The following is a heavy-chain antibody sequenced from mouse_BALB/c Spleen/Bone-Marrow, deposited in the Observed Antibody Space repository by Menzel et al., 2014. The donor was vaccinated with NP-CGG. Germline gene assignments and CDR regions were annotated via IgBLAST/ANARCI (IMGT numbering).Heavy chain of an antibody. CDR1: GYTFTNCW. CDR2: IYPGGGYT. D-gene: IGHD4-1*01. CDR3: ARRGTGVDY. J-gene: IGHJ2*01. V-gene: IGHV1-63*02. Sequence: QVQLKESGAELVRPGTSVKISSKASGYTFTNCWLGWVKQRPGHGLAWIGCIYPGGGYTNYNEKFKGKATLTADTSSSTAYMQLSSLTSEDSAVYFCARRGTGVDYWGQGTTLTVSS.